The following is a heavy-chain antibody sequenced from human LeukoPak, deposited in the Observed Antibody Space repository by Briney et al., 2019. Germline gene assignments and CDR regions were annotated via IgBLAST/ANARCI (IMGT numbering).Heavy chain of an antibody. Sequence: ASVKVSCKASGGTFRSYAITWVRQAPGQGPEWMGRTIPILGTTKYILKFQGRLTITTDESTSTAYMQLSSLILEDTAVYFCAFTDYDFMSSSYYMDVWGKGTTVIVSS. D-gene: IGHD3-3*01. CDR1: GGTFRSYA. CDR3: AFTDYDFMSSSYYMDV. J-gene: IGHJ6*03. V-gene: IGHV1-69*11. CDR2: TIPILGTT.